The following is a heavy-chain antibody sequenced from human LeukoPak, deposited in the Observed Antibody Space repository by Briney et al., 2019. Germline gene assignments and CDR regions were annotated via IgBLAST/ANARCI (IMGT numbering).Heavy chain of an antibody. D-gene: IGHD5-18*01. Sequence: GSLRLSCVASGFTFTNAYMTWVRQAPGKGLEWVGHIKSKTDGGTTDYAAPVKGRFTISRDDSKNILYLQMNSLKTEDTAVYYCTTGSWIQLWLTDSWGQGTLVTVSS. CDR1: GFTFTNAY. V-gene: IGHV3-15*01. CDR2: IKSKTDGGTT. J-gene: IGHJ4*02. CDR3: TTGSWIQLWLTDS.